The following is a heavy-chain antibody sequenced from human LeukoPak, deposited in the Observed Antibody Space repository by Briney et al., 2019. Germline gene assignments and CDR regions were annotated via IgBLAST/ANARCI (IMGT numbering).Heavy chain of an antibody. CDR3: ARGGYGSGWYYFDY. V-gene: IGHV3-53*01. CDR2: IYSGGST. CDR1: GFTVSSTY. J-gene: IGHJ4*02. D-gene: IGHD6-19*01. Sequence: GGSLRLSCAASGFTVSSTYMTWVRQAPGKGLEWVSVIYSGGSTYYADSVKGRFTISRDNSKNTLYLQTNSLRAEDTAVYYCARGGYGSGWYYFDYWGQGTLVTVSS.